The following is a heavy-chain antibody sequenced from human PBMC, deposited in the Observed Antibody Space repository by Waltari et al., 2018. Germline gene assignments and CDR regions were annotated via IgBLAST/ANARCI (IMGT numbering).Heavy chain of an antibody. CDR2: HCPRDTET. J-gene: IGHJ4*02. D-gene: IGHD6-19*01. CDR1: RYTFTKYW. CDR3: ARLAGAVASFGY. V-gene: IGHV5-51*01. Sequence: EVQLLQSGAEVKEPGESLKISCKGPRYTFTKYWVGRVRQKPGKGLEWMRNHCPRDTETSYSPSFRDGVTNSAAKAVATAYLQWNSLQASDSAMYYCARLAGAVASFGYWGQGTLVTVSS.